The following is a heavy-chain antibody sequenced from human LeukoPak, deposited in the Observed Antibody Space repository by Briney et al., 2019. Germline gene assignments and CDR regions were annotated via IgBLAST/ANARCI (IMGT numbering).Heavy chain of an antibody. CDR1: GYTFTSYG. Sequence: ASVKVSCKASGYTFTSYGISWVRQAPGQGLEWMGWISAYNGNTNYAQKLQGRVTMTTDTSTSTAYMELRSLRSDDTAVYYCARIYCSGGSCYSANWFDPWGQGTLVTVPS. D-gene: IGHD2-15*01. J-gene: IGHJ5*02. CDR3: ARIYCSGGSCYSANWFDP. CDR2: ISAYNGNT. V-gene: IGHV1-18*01.